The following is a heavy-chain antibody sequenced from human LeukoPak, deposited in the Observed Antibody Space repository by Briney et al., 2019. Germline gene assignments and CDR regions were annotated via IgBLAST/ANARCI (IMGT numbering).Heavy chain of an antibody. V-gene: IGHV3-21*01. D-gene: IGHD3-9*01. Sequence: GGSLRLSCAASGFTFSSCTMNWVRQAPGKGLEWVSSISSGSNYINYADSVKGRFTISRDNANNSLYLQMNGLRAEDTALYYCARDSPGYYLGTPDYWGQGTLVTVSS. J-gene: IGHJ4*02. CDR3: ARDSPGYYLGTPDY. CDR2: ISSGSNYI. CDR1: GFTFSSCT.